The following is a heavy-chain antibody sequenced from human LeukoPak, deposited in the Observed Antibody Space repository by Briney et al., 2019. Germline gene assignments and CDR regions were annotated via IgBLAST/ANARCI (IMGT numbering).Heavy chain of an antibody. D-gene: IGHD3-10*01. Sequence: LRLSCAASGFTVSSNYMSWVRQPPGKGLEWSGYIYYSGSTYYNPSLKSRVTISVDTSKNQFSLKLSSVTAADTAVYYCARVTMVRGVMPFDYWGQGTLVTVSS. CDR1: GFTVSSNY. J-gene: IGHJ4*02. CDR2: IYYSGST. CDR3: ARVTMVRGVMPFDY. V-gene: IGHV4-30-4*08.